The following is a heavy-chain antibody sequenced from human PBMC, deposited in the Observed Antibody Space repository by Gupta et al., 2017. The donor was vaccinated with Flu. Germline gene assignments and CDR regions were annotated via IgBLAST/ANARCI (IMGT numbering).Heavy chain of an antibody. CDR3: AKLANTRIVGGDLQH. Sequence: EVQLVESGGGLVQPGGSLRLSCAASGFTFSSYWMHWVRQAPGKGLVWVSRINSDGSSTSYADSVKGRFTISRDNAKNTLYLQMNRLRAEETAVYYCAKLANTRIVGGDLQHWGQGTLVTVSS. V-gene: IGHV3-74*01. D-gene: IGHD3-22*01. J-gene: IGHJ1*01. CDR1: GFTFSSYW. CDR2: INSDGSST.